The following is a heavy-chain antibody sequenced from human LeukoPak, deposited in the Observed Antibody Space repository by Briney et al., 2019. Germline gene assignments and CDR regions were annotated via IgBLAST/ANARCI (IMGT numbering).Heavy chain of an antibody. D-gene: IGHD3-10*01. CDR2: IYHIVNT. Sequence: SQILSLTCAVTGASVSSGGSSWAWIRQPPGKGLEWIGYIYHIVNTFYNPSLQSRVTISVDRAKNQVSLRLTSVTAADTAVYYCARDSYGLGSNYFDPWGQGTQVTVSS. V-gene: IGHV4-30-2*01. J-gene: IGHJ5*02. CDR1: GASVSSGGSS. CDR3: ARDSYGLGSNYFDP.